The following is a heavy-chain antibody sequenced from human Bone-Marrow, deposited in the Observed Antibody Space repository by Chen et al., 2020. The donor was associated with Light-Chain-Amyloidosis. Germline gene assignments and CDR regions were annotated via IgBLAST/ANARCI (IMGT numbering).Heavy chain of an antibody. Sequence: EVQLYQSGPEVKKPGESLKISCKGSGYTFPNYWIGWVRQMPGKGLEWMGVIYPDDSDARYSPSFEGQVTISSDKSITTAYLKWRSLKASDTAMYYCARRRDGSNFDYWGQGTLVTVAS. V-gene: IGHV5-51*01. J-gene: IGHJ4*02. D-gene: IGHD5-12*01. CDR3: ARRRDGSNFDY. CDR2: IYPDDSDA. CDR1: GYTFPNYW.